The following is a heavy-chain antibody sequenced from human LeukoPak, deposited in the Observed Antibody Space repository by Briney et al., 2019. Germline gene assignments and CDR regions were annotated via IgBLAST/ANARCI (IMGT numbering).Heavy chain of an antibody. J-gene: IGHJ4*02. Sequence: GGSLRLSCAASGFTFSDYYMSWIRQAPGKGLEWVSYISSSGSTIYYADPVKGRFTISRDNAKNSLYLQMNSLRAEDTAVYYCARDLGNIVATIPSSFDYWGQGTLVTVSS. CDR1: GFTFSDYY. CDR3: ARDLGNIVATIPSSFDY. V-gene: IGHV3-11*01. D-gene: IGHD5-12*01. CDR2: ISSSGSTI.